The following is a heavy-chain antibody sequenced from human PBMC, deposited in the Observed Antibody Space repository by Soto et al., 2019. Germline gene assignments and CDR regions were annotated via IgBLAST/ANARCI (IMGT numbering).Heavy chain of an antibody. J-gene: IGHJ6*02. CDR1: GGTFSSYA. CDR3: ARDPAYCGGGCPQTYYYYYGMDV. CDR2: IIPIFGTA. D-gene: IGHD2-21*02. V-gene: IGHV1-69*13. Sequence: SLKVSCKASGGTFSSYAISWVRQAPGQGLEWMGGIIPIFGTANYAQKFQGRVTITADESTSTAYMELSSLRSEDTAVYYCARDPAYCGGGCPQTYYYYYGMDVWGQGTTVTVSS.